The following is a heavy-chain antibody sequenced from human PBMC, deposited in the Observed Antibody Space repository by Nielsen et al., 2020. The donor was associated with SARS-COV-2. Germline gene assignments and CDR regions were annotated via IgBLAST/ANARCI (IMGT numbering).Heavy chain of an antibody. V-gene: IGHV3-23*01. D-gene: IGHD6-13*01. Sequence: GGSLRLSCAASGFTFSSYAMSWVRQAPGKGLEWVSAISGSGGSTYYADSVKGRFTISRDNSKNTLYLQMNSLRAEDTAEYYCAKTRDSSSWPFDYWGQGTLVTVSS. J-gene: IGHJ4*02. CDR3: AKTRDSSSWPFDY. CDR2: ISGSGGST. CDR1: GFTFSSYA.